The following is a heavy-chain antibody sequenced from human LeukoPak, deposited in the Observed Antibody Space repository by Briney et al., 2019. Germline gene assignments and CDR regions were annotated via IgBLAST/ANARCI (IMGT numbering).Heavy chain of an antibody. Sequence: ASVKVSCKASGYTFTRYYIHWVRQAPGQGLEWMGIINPSGGTTNYAQKYQGRVTMTRDTSMSTVYMELSSLRSEDTAVYYCARAGGGDGYNYVYWGQGTLVTVSS. CDR2: INPSGGTT. CDR1: GYTFTRYY. V-gene: IGHV1-46*01. D-gene: IGHD5-24*01. J-gene: IGHJ4*02. CDR3: ARAGGGDGYNYVY.